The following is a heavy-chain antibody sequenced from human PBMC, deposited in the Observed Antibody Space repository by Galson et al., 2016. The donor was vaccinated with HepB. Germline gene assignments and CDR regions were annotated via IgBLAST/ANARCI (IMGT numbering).Heavy chain of an antibody. CDR3: VKGGWYDLNAFDM. CDR1: GFTFAAYW. D-gene: IGHD6-19*01. CDR2: SDSDGTFT. J-gene: IGHJ3*02. Sequence: SLRLSCAASGFTFAAYWMHWVRQAPGKGLVWVARSDSDGTFTSYADSVRSRFTISRDNAKSTVYLQMDSLRAEDTALYYCVKGGWYDLNAFDMWGRGTMVTVSS. V-gene: IGHV3-74*01.